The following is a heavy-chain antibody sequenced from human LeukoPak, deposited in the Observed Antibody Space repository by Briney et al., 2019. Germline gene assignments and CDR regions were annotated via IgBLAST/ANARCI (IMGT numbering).Heavy chain of an antibody. Sequence: PGGSLRLSCAASGFTVSSNYMSWVRQAPGKGLEWVSVIYTGGSTYYEDSVKVRFTISRDNSKHTLYLQMNTLRAEDTAVYYCAREYRHFYCSSTSCYSSSWFDPWGQGTLVTVSS. J-gene: IGHJ5*02. CDR3: AREYRHFYCSSTSCYSSSWFDP. V-gene: IGHV3-53*01. CDR1: GFTVSSNY. D-gene: IGHD2-2*02. CDR2: IYTGGST.